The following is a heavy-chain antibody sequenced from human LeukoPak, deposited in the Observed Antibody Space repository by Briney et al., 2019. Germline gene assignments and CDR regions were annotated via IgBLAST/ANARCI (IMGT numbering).Heavy chain of an antibody. D-gene: IGHD3-16*02. CDR2: ISHSGST. J-gene: IGHJ4*02. V-gene: IGHV4-34*01. CDR3: ARERRSHYDYVWGSYRKGPHYFDY. Sequence: SETLSLTCAVYGGSFSGYYWSWIRQPPGKGLEWIGEISHSGSTNYNPSLKSRVTISVDTSKNQFSLKLSSVTAADTAVYYCARERRSHYDYVWGSYRKGPHYFDYWGQGTLATVSS. CDR1: GGSFSGYY.